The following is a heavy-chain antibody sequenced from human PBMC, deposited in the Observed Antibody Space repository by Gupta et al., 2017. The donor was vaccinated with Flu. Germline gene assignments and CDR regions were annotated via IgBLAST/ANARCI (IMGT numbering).Heavy chain of an antibody. CDR2: VEYTGTT. J-gene: IGHJ5*02. CDR1: VGSIMSSSYY. CDR3: ARQNNRGRFDP. V-gene: IGHV4-39*01. Sequence: CIVSVGSIMSSSYYWGWIRQPPGKGLESIGSVEYTGTTYYRPSLNSRVTISVDTSKNQFSLKLTSVTAADTAVYYCARQNNRGRFDPWGQGTLVTVSS.